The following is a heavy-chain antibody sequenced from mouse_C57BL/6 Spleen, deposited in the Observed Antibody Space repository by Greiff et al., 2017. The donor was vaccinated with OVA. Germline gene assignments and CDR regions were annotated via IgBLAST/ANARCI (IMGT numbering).Heavy chain of an antibody. CDR3: TRTDNYNSSSLYYFDY. CDR1: GYTFTSYW. D-gene: IGHD1-1*01. CDR2: IYPGNSDT. Sequence: EVQLQQSGTVLARPGASVKMSCKTSGYTFTSYWMHWVKQRPGQGLEWIGAIYPGNSDTSYNQKFKGKAKLTAVTSASTAYMELSSLTNEDSAVYYCTRTDNYNSSSLYYFDYWGQGTTLTVSS. V-gene: IGHV1-5*01. J-gene: IGHJ2*01.